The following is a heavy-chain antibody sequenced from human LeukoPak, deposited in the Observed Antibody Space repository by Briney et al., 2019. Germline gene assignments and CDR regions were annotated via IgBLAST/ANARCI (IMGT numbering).Heavy chain of an antibody. CDR3: ARRGYEFSDLDN. D-gene: IGHD3/OR15-3a*01. V-gene: IGHV1-2*02. CDR2: INPNNGDT. J-gene: IGHJ4*02. Sequence: ASVKVSCKASGYTFTGFFMPWVRQAPGQGLGWMGWINPNNGDTNFAQKFQGRVAMTRDTSMNTVYMELSSLRSDDTAVYYCARRGYEFSDLDNWGQGTLVTVSS. CDR1: GYTFTGFF.